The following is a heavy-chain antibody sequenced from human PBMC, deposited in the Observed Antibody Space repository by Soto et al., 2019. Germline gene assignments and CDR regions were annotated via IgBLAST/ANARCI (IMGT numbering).Heavy chain of an antibody. CDR2: INPNSGGT. CDR1: GYTFTGYY. J-gene: IGHJ4*02. D-gene: IGHD1-7*01. CDR3: ARDLELRVCDS. Sequence: QVQLVQSGAEVKKPGASVKVSCKASGYTFTGYYMHWVRQAPGQGLEWMGWINPNSGGTNYAQKFQGWVTMTRDTSISPAYREMSRVRSDDTAVYYWARDLELRVCDSWGQGTLVTVSS. V-gene: IGHV1-2*04.